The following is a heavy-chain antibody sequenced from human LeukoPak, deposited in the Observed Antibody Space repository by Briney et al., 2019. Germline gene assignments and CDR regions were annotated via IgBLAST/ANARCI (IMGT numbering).Heavy chain of an antibody. CDR1: GGSISSSSYY. J-gene: IGHJ3*02. V-gene: IGHV4-39*07. CDR3: ARDWRYYDSSGYRPVNAFDI. Sequence: SETLSLTCTVSGGSISSSSYYWGWIRQPPGKGLEWIGSIYYSGSTYYNPSLKSRVTISVDTSKNQFSLKLSSVTAADTAVYYCARDWRYYDSSGYRPVNAFDIWGQGTMVTISS. CDR2: IYYSGST. D-gene: IGHD3-22*01.